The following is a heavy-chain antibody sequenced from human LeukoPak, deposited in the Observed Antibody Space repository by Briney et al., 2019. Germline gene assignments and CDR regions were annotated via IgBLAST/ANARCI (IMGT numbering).Heavy chain of an antibody. V-gene: IGHV3-74*01. CDR2: INSDGSTT. J-gene: IGHJ4*02. CDR1: GFTFSRYW. D-gene: IGHD3-3*02. Sequence: GGSLRLSRAASGFTFSRYWMHWVRQAPGKGLVWVSRINSDGSTTTYADSVKGRFSISRDNAKNTLYLQMNSLRAEDSAVYYCARAPGPGAISTDYWGQGTLVTVSS. CDR3: ARAPGPGAISTDY.